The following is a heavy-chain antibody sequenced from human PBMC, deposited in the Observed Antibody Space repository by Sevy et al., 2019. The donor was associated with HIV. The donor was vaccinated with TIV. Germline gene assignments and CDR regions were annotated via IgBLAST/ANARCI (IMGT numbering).Heavy chain of an antibody. D-gene: IGHD3-10*01. J-gene: IGHJ4*02. CDR2: IYYSGST. V-gene: IGHV4-59*01. CDR3: ARSTREAPFDY. CDR1: GGSISSYY. Sequence: SETLSLTCTVSGGSISSYYWSWIRQPPGKGLEWIGYIYYSGSTNYNPSLKSRVTISVVTSKNQFSLKLSSVTAADTAVYYCARSTREAPFDYWGQGTLVTVSS.